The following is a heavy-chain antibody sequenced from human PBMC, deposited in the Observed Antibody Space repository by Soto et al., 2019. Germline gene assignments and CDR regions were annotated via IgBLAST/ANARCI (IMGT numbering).Heavy chain of an antibody. CDR2: IHHSGGT. Sequence: PSGTLSLTCSVSGGSFIGTYWSWIRQSPGKGLEWIGEIHHSGGTNYNPSLKCRVTISADTSKNQFSLHLTSVTAADTAVYYCARGGGGAPRFLQWLLFWFDPWGQGTLVTVSS. CDR3: ARGGGGAPRFLQWLLFWFDP. D-gene: IGHD3-3*01. V-gene: IGHV4-34*01. J-gene: IGHJ5*02. CDR1: GGSFIGTY.